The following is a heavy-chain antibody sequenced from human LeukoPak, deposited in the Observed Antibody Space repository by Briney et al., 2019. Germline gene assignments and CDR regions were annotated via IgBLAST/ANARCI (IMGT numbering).Heavy chain of an antibody. Sequence: PGGSLRLSCAASGFTFSSYSMNWVRQAPGKGLEWVSFISSSSNFIYYAESVKGRFTISRDNAKNSLCLQMNSLRAEDTAVYYCARDGSGWYPDYWGQGTLVTVSS. CDR1: GFTFSSYS. D-gene: IGHD6-13*01. J-gene: IGHJ4*02. V-gene: IGHV3-21*01. CDR3: ARDGSGWYPDY. CDR2: ISSSSNFI.